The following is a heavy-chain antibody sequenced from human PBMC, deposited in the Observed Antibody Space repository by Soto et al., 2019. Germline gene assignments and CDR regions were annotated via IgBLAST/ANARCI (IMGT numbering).Heavy chain of an antibody. CDR2: MNPGSGDT. J-gene: IGHJ5*02. V-gene: IGHV1-8*01. CDR3: ARMETFGSLNWFDP. CDR1: GYSFTNND. Sequence: ASVKVSCKASGYSFTNNDVSWVRRATGQGREWMGWMNPGSGDTGYAQKFQGRVTMTRDISIATAYMELSSLRSDDTAIYYCARMETFGSLNWFDPWGQGTRVTVPQ. D-gene: IGHD3-16*01.